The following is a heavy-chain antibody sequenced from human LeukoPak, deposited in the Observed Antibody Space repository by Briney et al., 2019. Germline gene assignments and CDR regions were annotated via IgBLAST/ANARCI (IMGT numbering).Heavy chain of an antibody. V-gene: IGHV1-2*02. CDR1: GYTFTCYY. CDR2: INPNTGGT. D-gene: IGHD4-17*01. CDR3: ARGDGDYVGNDY. Sequence: ASVTVSCTASGYTFTCYYMHWVRQAPGQGFEWMGWINPNTGGTHYAQNFQGRVTMTRDTSISTAYMAFSRLKSDDTAVYFCARGDGDYVGNDYWGQGTLVTVSS. J-gene: IGHJ4*02.